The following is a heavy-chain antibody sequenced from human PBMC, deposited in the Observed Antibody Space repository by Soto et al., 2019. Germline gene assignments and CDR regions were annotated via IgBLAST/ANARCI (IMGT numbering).Heavy chain of an antibody. Sequence: EVQLVESGGGLVQPGGSLRLSCAASGFTFSSYEMNWVRQAPGKGLEWVSYISSSGSTIYYADSVKGRFTISIDNAKNSLYLQMNSLRAEDTAVYYCARDRNYYDSSGYYHYGSGFDYWGQGTLVTVSS. D-gene: IGHD3-22*01. CDR2: ISSSGSTI. CDR1: GFTFSSYE. CDR3: ARDRNYYDSSGYYHYGSGFDY. J-gene: IGHJ4*02. V-gene: IGHV3-48*03.